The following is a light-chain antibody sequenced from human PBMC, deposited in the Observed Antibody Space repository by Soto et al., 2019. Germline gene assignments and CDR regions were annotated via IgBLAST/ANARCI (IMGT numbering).Light chain of an antibody. Sequence: EIVLTQSPGTLSLSPGERATLSCRASQSVSSNYLAWYQQKAGQAPRLLIYGASSRATGIPDRISGSGSGTGFTLTINRLEPEDFAVYYCQQYGSSFTFGQGTKLEIK. CDR1: QSVSSNY. CDR2: GAS. CDR3: QQYGSSFT. J-gene: IGKJ2*01. V-gene: IGKV3-20*01.